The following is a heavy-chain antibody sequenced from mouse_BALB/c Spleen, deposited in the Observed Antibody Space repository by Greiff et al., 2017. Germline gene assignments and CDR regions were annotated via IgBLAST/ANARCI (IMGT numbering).Heavy chain of an antibody. D-gene: IGHD1-1*01. CDR2: ISSGGGNT. J-gene: IGHJ3*01. Sequence: EVQLVESGGGLVKPGGSLKLSCAASGFTFSSYTMSWVRQTPEKRLEWVATISSGGGNTYYPDSVKGRFTISRDNAKNNLYLQMSSLRSEDTALYYCARSGDGSSRFAYWGQGTLVTVSA. CDR1: GFTFSSYT. V-gene: IGHV5-9*03. CDR3: ARSGDGSSRFAY.